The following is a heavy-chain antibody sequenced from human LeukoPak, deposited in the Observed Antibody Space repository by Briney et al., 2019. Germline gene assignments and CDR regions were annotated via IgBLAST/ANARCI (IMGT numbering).Heavy chain of an antibody. V-gene: IGHV3-48*03. CDR2: ISSSDNTI. CDR3: ANDPLTAAAGTYYYYGMDV. D-gene: IGHD6-13*01. CDR1: GFAFSSYD. Sequence: GGSLRLSCAAPGFAFSSYDMNWVRQAPGKGLEWISYISSSDNTIYYADSVKGRFTISRDNAKNSLYLQMNSLRAEDTAVYYCANDPLTAAAGTYYYYGMDVWGQGTTVTVSS. J-gene: IGHJ6*02.